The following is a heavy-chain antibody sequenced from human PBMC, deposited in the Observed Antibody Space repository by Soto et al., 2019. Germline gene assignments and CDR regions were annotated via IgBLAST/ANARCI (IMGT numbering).Heavy chain of an antibody. D-gene: IGHD3-16*01. Sequence: QVQLVESGAGVAQPGGTLRLSCAASGFTISSYGMHWVRQAPGTGLEWVAIIWHDGKNTYYAESVKGRITISRDKSKNAWYLRMTGLRSEDTAVYYRARDAPIHFGGHDHCGKGSLVTVSS. CDR2: IWHDGKNT. CDR3: ARDAPIHFGGHDH. J-gene: IGHJ4*02. V-gene: IGHV3-33*01. CDR1: GFTISSYG.